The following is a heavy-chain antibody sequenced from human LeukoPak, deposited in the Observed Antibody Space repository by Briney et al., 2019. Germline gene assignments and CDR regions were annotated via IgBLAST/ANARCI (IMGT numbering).Heavy chain of an antibody. CDR1: GYSISSGYY. CDR3: ARMRVRTDY. J-gene: IGHJ4*02. V-gene: IGHV4-38-2*02. D-gene: IGHD4/OR15-4a*01. CDR2: IYHSGST. Sequence: PSETLSLTCTVSGYSISSGYYWGWIRQPPGKGLEWIGSIYHSGSTYYNPSLKSRVTISVDTSRNQFSLKLSSVTAADTAVYYCARMRVRTDYWGQGTLVTVSS.